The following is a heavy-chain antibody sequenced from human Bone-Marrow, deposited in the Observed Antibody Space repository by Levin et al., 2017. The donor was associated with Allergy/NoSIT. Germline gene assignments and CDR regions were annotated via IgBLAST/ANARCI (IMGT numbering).Heavy chain of an antibody. CDR3: AKFTDCRSASCYTGWFDP. Sequence: TSQTLSLTCTVSDGSITSYHWSWIRQPAGKGLEWIGRIHTSGSTTYNPSLKSRVTMSVDTSKNQFSLRLTSVTAADTAVYYCAKFTDCRSASCYTGWFDPWGQGTLVTVSS. CDR1: DGSITSYH. D-gene: IGHD2-2*02. J-gene: IGHJ5*02. V-gene: IGHV4-4*07. CDR2: IHTSGST.